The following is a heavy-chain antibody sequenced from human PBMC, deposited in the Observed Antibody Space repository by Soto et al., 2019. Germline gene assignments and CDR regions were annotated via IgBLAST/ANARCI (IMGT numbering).Heavy chain of an antibody. J-gene: IGHJ4*02. CDR2: IYWDDDK. D-gene: IGHD2-15*01. CDR3: AHRSRYCSGSYCYKNNLFDS. V-gene: IGHV2-5*02. Sequence: SGPTLVNPTQTLTLTCTFSGFSLSTSGVGVGWIRQPPGKALEWLALIYWDDDKRYSPSLKSRLTITKDTSKNQVVLTVTNMDPVDTATYYCAHRSRYCSGSYCYKNNLFDSWGQGTLVTVSS. CDR1: GFSLSTSGVG.